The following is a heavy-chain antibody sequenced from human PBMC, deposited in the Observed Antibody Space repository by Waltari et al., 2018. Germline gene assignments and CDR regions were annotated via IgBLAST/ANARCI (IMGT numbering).Heavy chain of an antibody. V-gene: IGHV3-30*01. J-gene: IGHJ4*02. D-gene: IGHD5-12*01. CDR3: ARGGVDIVATISN. CDR1: GFTFSSYA. CDR2: ISYDGSNK. Sequence: QVQLVESGGGVVKPGRSLRLSCAASGFTFSSYAIHWVRQAPGKGLEWVAVISYDGSNKYYADSVKGRFTISRDNSKNTLYLQMNSLRAEDTAVYYCARGGVDIVATISNWGQGTLVTVSS.